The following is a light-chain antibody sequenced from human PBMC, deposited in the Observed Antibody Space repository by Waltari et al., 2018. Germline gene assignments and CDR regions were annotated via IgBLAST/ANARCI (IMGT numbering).Light chain of an antibody. V-gene: IGKV1-27*01. J-gene: IGKJ3*01. CDR2: AAS. CDR3: QKYNSALPFT. Sequence: DIELTQSSFSMPASVADRVTIPCRASQGISNYFSWYQQKPGKVPKLLIYAASTLQSGVPSRFSGSGSETDFTLTISSLQPEDVATYYCQKYNSALPFTFGPGTKVDIK. CDR1: QGISNY.